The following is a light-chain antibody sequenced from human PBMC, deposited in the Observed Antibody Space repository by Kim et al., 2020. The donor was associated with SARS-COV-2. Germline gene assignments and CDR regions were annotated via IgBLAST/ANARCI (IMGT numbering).Light chain of an antibody. CDR1: SSDVGAYNY. CDR3: CSYTTTTWV. CDR2: EVS. J-gene: IGLJ3*02. Sequence: PGQSITISCTGTSSDVGAYNYVSWYQQHPGKAPKLMIYEVSNRPSGISNRFSGSKSGNTASLAISGLQAEDEADYYCCSYTTTTWVFGGGTQLTVL. V-gene: IGLV2-14*01.